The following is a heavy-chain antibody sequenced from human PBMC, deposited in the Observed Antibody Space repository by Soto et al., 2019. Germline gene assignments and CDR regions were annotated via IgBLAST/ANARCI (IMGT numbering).Heavy chain of an antibody. CDR1: GDSISSDGHY. J-gene: IGHJ4*02. V-gene: IGHV4-30-4*01. Sequence: SETLSLTCTVSGDSISSDGHYWNWIRQPPGKGLEWIGYIFYNGNTYYNPSLKSRLTISMDTSKNQFSLELRSVTAADTAVYYCARAGGDYWGQGTLVTVSS. CDR3: ARAGGDY. CDR2: IFYNGNT. D-gene: IGHD1-1*01.